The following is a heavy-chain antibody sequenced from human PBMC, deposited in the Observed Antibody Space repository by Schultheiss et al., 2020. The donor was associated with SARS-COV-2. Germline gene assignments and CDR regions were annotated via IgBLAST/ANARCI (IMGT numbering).Heavy chain of an antibody. CDR1: GVTFSSYG. D-gene: IGHD3-16*02. Sequence: GGSLRLSCAVSGVTFSSYGMHWVRQSPGKGLEWVAVISYDGTNKHYSGSVRGRFTISRDNSKNTVYLQMDSLRPEDTSVYYCVRDPTGSDYVGGSFRYRAFDYWGQGTLVTVSS. CDR2: ISYDGTNK. J-gene: IGHJ4*02. V-gene: IGHV3-30*19. CDR3: VRDPTGSDYVGGSFRYRAFDY.